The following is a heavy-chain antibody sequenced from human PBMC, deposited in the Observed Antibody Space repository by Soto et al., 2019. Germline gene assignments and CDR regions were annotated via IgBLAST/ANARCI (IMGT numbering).Heavy chain of an antibody. CDR3: SSCRSRVTSLRVFKYYFDD. CDR1: GYTFTSYA. Sequence: ASVKVSCKASGYTFTSYAMHWVRQAPGQRLEWMGWINAGNGNTKYSQKFQGRVTITRDTYASTAYMELRSRRFEHTDVYFCSSCRSRVTSLRVFKYYFDDWERGHLHTLSS. CDR2: INAGNGNT. V-gene: IGHV1-3*01. D-gene: IGHD2-2*01. J-gene: IGHJ4*02.